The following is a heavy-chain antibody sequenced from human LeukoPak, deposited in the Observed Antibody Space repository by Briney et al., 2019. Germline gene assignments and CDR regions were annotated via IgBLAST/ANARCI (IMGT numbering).Heavy chain of an antibody. CDR1: GFTFDDYA. CDR3: AKGVTADY. CDR2: ISWNSGSI. Sequence: GGSLRLSYAASGFTFDDYAMHWVRQAPGKGLEWVSGISWNSGSIGYADSVKGRFTISRDNAKNSLYLQMNSLRAEDTALYYCAKGVTADYWGQGTLVTVSS. V-gene: IGHV3-9*01. J-gene: IGHJ4*02. D-gene: IGHD2-21*02.